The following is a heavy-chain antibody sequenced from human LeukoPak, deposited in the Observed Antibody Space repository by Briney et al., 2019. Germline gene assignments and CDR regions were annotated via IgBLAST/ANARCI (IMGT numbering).Heavy chain of an antibody. D-gene: IGHD1-26*01. V-gene: IGHV3-74*01. CDR2: INSDGSST. CDR1: GFTFSSYW. Sequence: GGSLRLSCAASGFTFSSYWMHWVRQAPGKGLVWVSRINSDGSSTSYADSVKGRFTISRDNAKNTLYLQMNSLRAEDTAVYYCAKDPASGSYFDYWGQGTLVTVSS. J-gene: IGHJ4*02. CDR3: AKDPASGSYFDY.